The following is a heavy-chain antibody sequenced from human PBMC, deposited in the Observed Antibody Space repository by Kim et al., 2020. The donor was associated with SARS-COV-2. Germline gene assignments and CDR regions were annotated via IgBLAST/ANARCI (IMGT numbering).Heavy chain of an antibody. CDR3: AREDIVLVPAAKGQYYYYGMDV. CDR1: GGTFSSYA. D-gene: IGHD2-2*01. V-gene: IGHV1-69*13. CDR2: ITPIFGTA. Sequence: SVKVSCKASGGTFSSYAINWVRQAPGQGLEWMGGITPIFGTANYAQKFQGRVTITADESTSTAYMELSSLRSEGTAVYYCAREDIVLVPAAKGQYYYYGMDVWGQGTTVTVSS. J-gene: IGHJ6*02.